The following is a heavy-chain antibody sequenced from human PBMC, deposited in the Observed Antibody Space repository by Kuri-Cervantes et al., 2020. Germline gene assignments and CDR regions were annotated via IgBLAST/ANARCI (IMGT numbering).Heavy chain of an antibody. V-gene: IGHV3-30*07. CDR3: ARDTAVAANYYYYGMDV. CDR2: ISYDGSNK. D-gene: IGHD6-19*01. Sequence: GESLKISCAASGFTFSSHAMHWVRQAPGKGLEWVAVISYDGSNKYYADSVKGRFTISRDNSKNTLYLQMNSLRAEDTAVYYCARDTAVAANYYYYGMDVWGQGTTVTVSS. J-gene: IGHJ6*02. CDR1: GFTFSSHA.